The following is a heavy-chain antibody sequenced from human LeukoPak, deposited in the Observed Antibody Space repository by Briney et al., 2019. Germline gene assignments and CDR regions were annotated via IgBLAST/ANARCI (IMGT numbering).Heavy chain of an antibody. CDR3: ARGVVPAAMLWFDP. Sequence: SVKVSXKASGGTFSSYAISWVRQAPGQGLEWMGGIIPIFGTANYAQKFQGRVTITADESTSTAYMELSSLRSEDTAVYYCARGVVPAAMLWFDPWGQGTLVTVSS. CDR2: IIPIFGTA. V-gene: IGHV1-69*13. D-gene: IGHD2-2*01. CDR1: GGTFSSYA. J-gene: IGHJ5*02.